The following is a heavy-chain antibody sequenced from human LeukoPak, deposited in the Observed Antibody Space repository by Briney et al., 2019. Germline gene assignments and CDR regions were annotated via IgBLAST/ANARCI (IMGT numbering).Heavy chain of an antibody. Sequence: SQTLSLTCAISGDSVSSNSAAWNWIRQSPSRGLEWLGRTYYRSKWYNDYAVSVKSRITINPDTSKNQFSLQLNSVTPEDTAVYYCAREYCSSTSCTPVFYYWGQGTLVTVSS. V-gene: IGHV6-1*01. CDR2: TYYRSKWYN. J-gene: IGHJ4*02. CDR1: GDSVSSNSAA. CDR3: AREYCSSTSCTPVFYY. D-gene: IGHD2-2*01.